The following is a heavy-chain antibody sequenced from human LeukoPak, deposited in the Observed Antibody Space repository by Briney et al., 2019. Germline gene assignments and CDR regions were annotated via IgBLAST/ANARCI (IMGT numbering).Heavy chain of an antibody. Sequence: PSETLSLTCTVSGVSINSYYWSWIRQPPGKGLEWIGYISYSGSTSYNPSLKSRVTISVDTSKNQFSLKLTSVTAADTAVYYCARHGGFASPLGYWGQGTLVTVSS. CDR3: ARHGGFASPLGY. CDR1: GVSINSYY. CDR2: ISYSGST. D-gene: IGHD3-16*01. J-gene: IGHJ4*02. V-gene: IGHV4-59*08.